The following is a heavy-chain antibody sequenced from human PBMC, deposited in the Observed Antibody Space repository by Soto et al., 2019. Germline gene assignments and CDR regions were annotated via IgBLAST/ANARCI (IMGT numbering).Heavy chain of an antibody. CDR2: ISGAGDSP. CDR3: AKGKTYQLLTSAFDI. D-gene: IGHD2-2*01. CDR1: GFTFSGYA. V-gene: IGHV3-23*01. Sequence: EVQLLESGGDLVQPGGSLRLSCAASGFTFSGYAMSWVRQALGKRLEWVSGISGAGDSPYYADSVKGRFTVSRDNSKNTLYLQMSSLRAEDSAVYYCAKGKTYQLLTSAFDIWGQGAVVTVSS. J-gene: IGHJ3*02.